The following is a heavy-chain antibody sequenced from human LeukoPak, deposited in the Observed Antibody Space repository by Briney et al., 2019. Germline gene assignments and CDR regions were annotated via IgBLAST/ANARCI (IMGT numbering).Heavy chain of an antibody. V-gene: IGHV1-18*01. J-gene: IGHJ4*02. D-gene: IGHD6-13*01. CDR2: INPNSGGT. CDR1: GYTFTSYG. Sequence: ASVKVSCKASGYTFTSYGISWVRQAPGQGLEWMGWINPNSGGTNYAQKLQGRVTMTTDTSTSTAYMELRSLRSDDTAVYYCARVIAAAGQLTDYWGQGTLVTVSS. CDR3: ARVIAAAGQLTDY.